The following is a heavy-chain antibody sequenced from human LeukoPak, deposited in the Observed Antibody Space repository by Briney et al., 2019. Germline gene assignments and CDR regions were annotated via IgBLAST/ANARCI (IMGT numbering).Heavy chain of an antibody. CDR2: IDPSDSYT. V-gene: IGHV5-10-1*01. D-gene: IGHD6-13*01. Sequence: GESLRISCKGSGYSFTSYWISWVRQMPGKGLGWMGRIDPSDSYTNYSPSFQGHVTISADKSISTAYLQWSSLKASDTAMYYCARHNEQQLAEFDYWGQGTLVTVSP. J-gene: IGHJ4*02. CDR3: ARHNEQQLAEFDY. CDR1: GYSFTSYW.